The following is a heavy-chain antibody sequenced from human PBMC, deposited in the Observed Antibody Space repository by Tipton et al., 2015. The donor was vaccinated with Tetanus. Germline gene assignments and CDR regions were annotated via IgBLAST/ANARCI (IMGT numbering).Heavy chain of an antibody. V-gene: IGHV2-5*01. J-gene: IGHJ6*02. Sequence: LVKPTQTLTLTCTFSGFSLSTSGVGVGWIRQPPGKALEWLALIYWNDDKRYSPSLKSRLTITKDTSKNQVVLTMTNMDPVDTATYYCAHNERLPITMVRGVITYYYYGMDVWGQGTTVTVSS. CDR3: AHNERLPITMVRGVITYYYYGMDV. CDR1: GFSLSTSGVG. D-gene: IGHD3-10*01. CDR2: IYWNDDK.